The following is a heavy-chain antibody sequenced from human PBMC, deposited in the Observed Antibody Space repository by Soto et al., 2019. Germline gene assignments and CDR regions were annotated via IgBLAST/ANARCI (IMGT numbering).Heavy chain of an antibody. CDR3: ARALRGYYDSYYYYIDV. Sequence: QVQLVESGGGLVKPGGSLRLSCDASGFTLRDYYMSWVRQAPGKGLELISYISSSGTTVYYADSVKGRFTVSRDNAENSQYLQMNSLRAEDTAVYYCARALRGYYDSYYYYIDVWGKGTTVTVSS. J-gene: IGHJ6*03. D-gene: IGHD3-3*01. V-gene: IGHV3-11*01. CDR2: ISSSGTTV. CDR1: GFTLRDYY.